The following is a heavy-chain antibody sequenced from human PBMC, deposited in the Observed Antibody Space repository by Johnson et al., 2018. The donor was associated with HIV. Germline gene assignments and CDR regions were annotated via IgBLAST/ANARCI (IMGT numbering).Heavy chain of an antibody. CDR3: ASFVVVVAATGAFDI. Sequence: VQLVESGGGLVQPGGSLRLSCAASGFTFSSYDMHWVRQATGKGLEWVSAIGTAGDTYYPGSVKGRFTISREKAKNTLYLQMNSLRVEATAVYYCASFVVVVAATGAFDIWGQGTMVTVSS. J-gene: IGHJ3*02. CDR1: GFTFSSYD. D-gene: IGHD2-15*01. V-gene: IGHV3-13*01. CDR2: IGTAGDT.